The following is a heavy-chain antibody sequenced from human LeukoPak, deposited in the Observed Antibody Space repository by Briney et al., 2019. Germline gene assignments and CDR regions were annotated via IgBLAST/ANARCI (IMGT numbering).Heavy chain of an antibody. V-gene: IGHV4-38-2*02. J-gene: IGHJ5*02. CDR3: ARDPRWLTPDCTSTSCYENYFDP. CDR2: IYHTGSP. Sequence: AGTLAFPCVVLGYSIRGAYQWAWVRQSPEKGREWGGCIYHTGSPHYNPSLQSPVTISVDTSNNQFSLRLNSVTAVDTAVHYCARDPRWLTPDCTSTSCYENYFDPWGQGTLVTVSS. CDR1: GYSIRGAYQ. D-gene: IGHD2-2*01.